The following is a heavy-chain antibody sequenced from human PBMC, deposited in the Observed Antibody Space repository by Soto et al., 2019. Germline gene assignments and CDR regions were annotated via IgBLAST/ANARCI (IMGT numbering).Heavy chain of an antibody. V-gene: IGHV1-58*01. CDR2: IVVGSGNT. CDR3: AALGNPILAARYAFDI. CDR1: GFTFTSSA. Sequence: ASVKVSCKASGFTFTSSAVQWVRQARGQRLEWIGWIVVGSGNTNYAQKFQERVTITRDMSTSTAYMELSSLRSEDTAVYYCAALGNPILAARYAFDIWGQGTMVTVSS. D-gene: IGHD6-6*01. J-gene: IGHJ3*02.